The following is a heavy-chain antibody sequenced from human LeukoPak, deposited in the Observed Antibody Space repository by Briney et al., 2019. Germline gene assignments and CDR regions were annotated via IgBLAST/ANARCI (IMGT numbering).Heavy chain of an antibody. CDR2: IYYSGST. CDR1: GGSISSSSYY. Sequence: PSETLSLTCTVSGGSISSSSYYWGWIRQPPGKGLEWIGSIYYSGSTYYNPSLKSRVTISVDTSKNQFSLKLSSVTAADTAVYYCARTFEAGTEITMIVGHNPVDYWGQGTLVTVSS. D-gene: IGHD3-22*01. J-gene: IGHJ4*02. CDR3: ARTFEAGTEITMIVGHNPVDY. V-gene: IGHV4-39*07.